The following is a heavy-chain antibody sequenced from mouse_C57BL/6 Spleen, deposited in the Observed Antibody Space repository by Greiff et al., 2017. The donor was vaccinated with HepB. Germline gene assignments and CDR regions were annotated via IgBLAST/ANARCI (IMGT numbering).Heavy chain of an antibody. CDR2: IYPGNSDT. CDR1: GYTFTRYW. Sequence: VQLQQSGTVLARPGASVKMSCKTSGYTFTRYWMHWVKQRPGQGLEWIGAIYPGNSDTSYNQKFKGKAKLTAVTSASTAYMEFSSLTNEDSAVYYCTAYYSNYPFAYWGQGTLVTVSA. D-gene: IGHD2-5*01. J-gene: IGHJ3*01. V-gene: IGHV1-5*01. CDR3: TAYYSNYPFAY.